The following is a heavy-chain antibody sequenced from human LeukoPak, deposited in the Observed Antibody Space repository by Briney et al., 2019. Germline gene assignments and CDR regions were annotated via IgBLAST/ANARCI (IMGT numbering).Heavy chain of an antibody. V-gene: IGHV3-23*01. CDR1: GFTFSYSTFSNSA. CDR2: ISDSGGIT. D-gene: IGHD6-13*01. Sequence: GGSLRLSCAASGFTFSYSTFSNSAMSWVRQSPGKGLELVSAISDSGGITYYTDSVKGRFTISRDNSKNTLYLQMNSLRAEDTAVYYCAKDRISSSWYNAFDIWGQGTMVTVSS. J-gene: IGHJ3*02. CDR3: AKDRISSSWYNAFDI.